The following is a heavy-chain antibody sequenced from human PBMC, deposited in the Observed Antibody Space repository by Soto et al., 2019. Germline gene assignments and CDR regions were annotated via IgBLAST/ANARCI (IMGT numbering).Heavy chain of an antibody. CDR2: ISYDGNNK. J-gene: IGHJ6*02. CDR3: ARDGYCSGGSCYYYLYGMDV. Sequence: QVQLVESGGGVVQPGRSLRLSCAASGFTFSSYAMHWVRQAPGKGLEWMAVISYDGNNKYYADSVKGRFTISRDNSKNTLYLQMNSLRAEDTAVYYCARDGYCSGGSCYYYLYGMDVWGQGTTVTVSS. CDR1: GFTFSSYA. D-gene: IGHD2-15*01. V-gene: IGHV3-30-3*01.